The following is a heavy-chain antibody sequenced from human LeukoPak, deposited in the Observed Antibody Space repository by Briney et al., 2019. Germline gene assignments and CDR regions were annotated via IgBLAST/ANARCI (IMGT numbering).Heavy chain of an antibody. J-gene: IGHJ4*02. CDR3: ARGGRTREWLSFY. Sequence: ASVKVACKASGYTFTSYDINWVRRASGQGLEWMGWMNPNSGNTGYAQKFQGRVTMTRNTSISTAYMELSSLRSEDTAVYYCARGGRTREWLSFYWGQGTLVTVSS. CDR1: GYTFTSYD. D-gene: IGHD3-3*01. CDR2: MNPNSGNT. V-gene: IGHV1-8*01.